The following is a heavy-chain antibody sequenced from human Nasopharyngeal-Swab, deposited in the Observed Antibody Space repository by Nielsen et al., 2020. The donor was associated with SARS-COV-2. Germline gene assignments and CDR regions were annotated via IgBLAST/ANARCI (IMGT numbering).Heavy chain of an antibody. CDR2: ISSSGSTI. J-gene: IGHJ6*02. V-gene: IGHV3-48*03. CDR3: ASGGYGDYDAYYYGMDV. Sequence: GESLKISCAASGFTFSGYEMNWVRQAPGKGLEWVSYISSSGSTIYYADSVKGRFTISRDNAKNSLYLQMNSLRAEDTAVYYCASGGYGDYDAYYYGMDVWGQGTTVTVSS. CDR1: GFTFSGYE. D-gene: IGHD4-17*01.